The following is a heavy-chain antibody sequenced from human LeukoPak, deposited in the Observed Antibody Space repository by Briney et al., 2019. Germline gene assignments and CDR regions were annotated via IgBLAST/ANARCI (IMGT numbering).Heavy chain of an antibody. J-gene: IGHJ5*02. CDR1: GGSISSYY. CDR3: ARRRGYSYGLNWFDP. CDR2: IYYSGST. Sequence: SETLSLTCTVSGGSISSYYWSWIRQPPGKGLEWIGYIYYSGSTNYNPSLKSRVTISVDTSKNQFSLTLSSVTAADTAVYYCARRRGYSYGLNWFDPWGQGTLVTVSS. V-gene: IGHV4-59*08. D-gene: IGHD5-18*01.